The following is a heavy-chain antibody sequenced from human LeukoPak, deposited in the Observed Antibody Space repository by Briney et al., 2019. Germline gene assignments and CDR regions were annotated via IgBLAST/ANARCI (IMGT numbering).Heavy chain of an antibody. D-gene: IGHD5-24*01. Sequence: GESLRLSCVASGFPFSSYWMTWVRQAPGKGLEWVANIKQDGSKKSYVDSVKGRFTISRDNAKNSLYLQMNSLRAEDTAIYYCTRVGYIDEGIDYWGQGTLVTVSS. J-gene: IGHJ4*02. V-gene: IGHV3-7*04. CDR2: IKQDGSKK. CDR1: GFPFSSYW. CDR3: TRVGYIDEGIDY.